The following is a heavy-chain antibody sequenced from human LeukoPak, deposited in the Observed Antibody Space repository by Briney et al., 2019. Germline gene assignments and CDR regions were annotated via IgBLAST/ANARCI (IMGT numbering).Heavy chain of an antibody. CDR1: GGSISSYY. D-gene: IGHD2-21*01. J-gene: IGHJ4*02. CDR2: IYYSGST. V-gene: IGHV4-59*01. CDR3: ARVSHMGYFDY. Sequence: PSQTLSLTCTVSGGSISSYYWSWIRQPPGKGLEWIGYIYYSGSTNYNPSLKSRVTISVDTSKNQFSLKLSSVTAADTAVYYCARVSHMGYFDYWGQGTLVTVSS.